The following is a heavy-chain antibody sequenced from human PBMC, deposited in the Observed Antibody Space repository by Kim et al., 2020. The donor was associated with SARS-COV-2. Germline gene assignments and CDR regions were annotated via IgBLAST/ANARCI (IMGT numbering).Heavy chain of an antibody. CDR3: ARDRRDIVVVPARSEKAPNFDY. Sequence: ASVKVSCKASGYTFTSYGISWVRQAPGQGLEWMGWISAYNGNTNYAQKLQGRVTMTTDTSTSTAYMELRSLRSDDTAVYYCARDRRDIVVVPARSEKAPNFDYWGQGTLVTVSS. J-gene: IGHJ4*02. D-gene: IGHD2-2*01. V-gene: IGHV1-18*01. CDR1: GYTFTSYG. CDR2: ISAYNGNT.